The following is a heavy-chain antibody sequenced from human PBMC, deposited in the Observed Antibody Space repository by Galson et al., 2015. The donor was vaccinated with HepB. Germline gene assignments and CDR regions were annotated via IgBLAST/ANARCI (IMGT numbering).Heavy chain of an antibody. CDR3: VKDPIAGYTSGWTQNQVDY. Sequence: SLRLSCAASGFTLSNFAMHWVRQAPGKELEYVSAISSNGGSTYYADSVKGRFTISRDNSKNTLYLQMSSLRAEDTALYYCVKDPIAGYTSGWTQNQVDYWGQGTLVTVSS. J-gene: IGHJ4*02. CDR1: GFTLSNFA. CDR2: ISSNGGST. D-gene: IGHD6-19*01. V-gene: IGHV3-64D*06.